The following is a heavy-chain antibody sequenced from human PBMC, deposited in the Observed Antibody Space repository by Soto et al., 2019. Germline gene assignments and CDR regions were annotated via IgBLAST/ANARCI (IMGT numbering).Heavy chain of an antibody. D-gene: IGHD3-22*01. CDR3: ARSGYYYGGYYGMDV. Sequence: SETLSLTCPVSGGSSSSSSYYWGWIRQPPGKGLEWIGSIYYSGSTYYNPSLKSRVTISVDTSKNQFSLKLSSVTAADTAVYYCARSGYYYGGYYGMDVWGQGTTVTVSS. CDR1: GGSSSSSSYY. CDR2: IYYSGST. V-gene: IGHV4-39*01. J-gene: IGHJ6*02.